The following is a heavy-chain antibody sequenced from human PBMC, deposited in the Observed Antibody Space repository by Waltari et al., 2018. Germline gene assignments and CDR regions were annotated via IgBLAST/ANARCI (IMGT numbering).Heavy chain of an antibody. J-gene: IGHJ5*02. Sequence: QEQLQESGPGLVKPSETLSLTCAVSGYSISSGYYWGWIRQPPGKGLEWIGSIYHSGSTYYNPSLKSRVTISVDTSKNQFSLKLSSVTAADTAVYYCARGYYCGGDCYCPWGQGTLVTVSS. CDR2: IYHSGST. V-gene: IGHV4-38-2*01. CDR1: GYSISSGYY. D-gene: IGHD2-21*01. CDR3: ARGYYCGGDCYCP.